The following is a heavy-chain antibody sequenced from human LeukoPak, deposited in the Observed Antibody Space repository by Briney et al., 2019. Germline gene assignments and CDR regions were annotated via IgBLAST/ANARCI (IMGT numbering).Heavy chain of an antibody. Sequence: GGSLRLSCAASGFTFSSYSMSWVRQAPGKGLEWVANINQDGSEKYYVDSVKGRFTISRDNAKNSLYLQMNSLRAEDTAVYYCARDWFHAIDYWGQGTLVTVSS. CDR3: ARDWFHAIDY. J-gene: IGHJ4*02. CDR2: INQDGSEK. D-gene: IGHD2/OR15-2a*01. V-gene: IGHV3-7*01. CDR1: GFTFSSYS.